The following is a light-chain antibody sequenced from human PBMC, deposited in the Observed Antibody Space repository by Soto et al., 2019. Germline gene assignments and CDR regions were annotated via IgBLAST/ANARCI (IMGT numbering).Light chain of an antibody. Sequence: EVVLTQSPGTLSLCPGERATLSCKASQSVSRNYFAWYQQKPGQAPRLLISGASNSRATGVPDRFSGGGSGTDFILTISRLEPEDFAVYYCQQYGSSGTFGQGTKVDIK. CDR1: QSVSRNY. CDR2: GASN. J-gene: IGKJ1*01. V-gene: IGKV3-20*01. CDR3: QQYGSSGT.